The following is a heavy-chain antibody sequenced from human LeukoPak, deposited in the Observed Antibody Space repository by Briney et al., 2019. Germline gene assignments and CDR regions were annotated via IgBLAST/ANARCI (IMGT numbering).Heavy chain of an antibody. CDR3: ARDLGGHGS. D-gene: IGHD1-26*01. CDR1: GFTFSDHY. CDR2: ISTTSSFT. Sequence: GGSLRLSCAASGFTFSDHYMTWIRQAPGKGLEWASYISTTSSFTKYADSVKGRFTISRDNAKNSLYLQMNSLRAEDTAVYYCARDLGGHGSWGQGTLVTVSS. J-gene: IGHJ4*02. V-gene: IGHV3-11*06.